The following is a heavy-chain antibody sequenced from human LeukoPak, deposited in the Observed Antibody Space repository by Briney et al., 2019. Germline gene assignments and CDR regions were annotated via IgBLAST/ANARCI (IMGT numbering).Heavy chain of an antibody. Sequence: SVNVSCKASGGTFSSYATSWVRQAPGQGLEWMGRIIPILGIANYAQKFQGRVTITADKSTSTAYMELSSLRSEDTAVYYCARGTPMGYYYGSGSLDYWGQGTLVTVSS. CDR3: ARGTPMGYYYGSGSLDY. CDR1: GGTFSSYA. D-gene: IGHD3-10*01. V-gene: IGHV1-69*04. J-gene: IGHJ4*02. CDR2: IIPILGIA.